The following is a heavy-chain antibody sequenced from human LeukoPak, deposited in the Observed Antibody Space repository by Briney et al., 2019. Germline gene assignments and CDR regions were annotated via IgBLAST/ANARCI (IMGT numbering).Heavy chain of an antibody. CDR1: GFTFSSYS. J-gene: IGHJ4*02. CDR3: ARDMAIVGARNDY. Sequence: PGGSLRLSCAASGFTFSSYSMNWVRQAPGKGLEWVSSISSSSSYIYYADSVKGRFTISRDNAKNSLYLQMNSLRAEDTAVYYCARDMAIVGARNDYWGQGTLVTVSS. V-gene: IGHV3-21*01. CDR2: ISSSSSYI. D-gene: IGHD1-26*01.